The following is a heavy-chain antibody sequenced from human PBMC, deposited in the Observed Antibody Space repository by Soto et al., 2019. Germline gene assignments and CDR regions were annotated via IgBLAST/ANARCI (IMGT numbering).Heavy chain of an antibody. V-gene: IGHV1-18*01. D-gene: IGHD1-26*01. J-gene: IGHJ5*02. CDR1: GYTFTSYG. Sequence: QVQLEQSGAEVKKPGASVKVSCKASGYTFTSYGISWVRQAPGQGLEWMGRISAYNGNTNYAQKLQGRVTMTTDTSTGTAYMKLRRLRPGDRAEYYCERVVGDLGHWFDPWGQGTLVTVSS. CDR3: ERVVGDLGHWFDP. CDR2: ISAYNGNT.